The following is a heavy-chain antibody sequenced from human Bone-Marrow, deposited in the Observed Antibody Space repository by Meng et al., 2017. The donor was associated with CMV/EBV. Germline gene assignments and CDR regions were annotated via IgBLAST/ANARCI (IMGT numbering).Heavy chain of an antibody. J-gene: IGHJ4*02. V-gene: IGHV3-66*02. CDR1: GFTVSSNY. D-gene: IGHD5-12*01. CDR2: IYSGGST. CDR3: ARQYSGFDPYYFDY. Sequence: GESLKISCAASGFTVSSNYMSWVRQAPGKGLEWVSVIYSGGSTYYADSVKGRFTISRDNSKNTLYLQMNSLRAEDTAVYYCARQYSGFDPYYFDYWGQGTLVTVSS.